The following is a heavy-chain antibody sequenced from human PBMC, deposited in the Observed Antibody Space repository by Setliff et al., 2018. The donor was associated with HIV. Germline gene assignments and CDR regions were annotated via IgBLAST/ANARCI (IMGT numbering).Heavy chain of an antibody. CDR2: SHSDGNT. J-gene: IGHJ6*03. D-gene: IGHD3-10*01. CDR3: ARGRDGELFTKEGNYYYIDV. V-gene: IGHV4-61*02. Sequence: SETLSLTCTVSGASISYGGHFWTWIRQPAGKGLEWVGRSHSDGNTNYNPSLKSRLTISVDTSKNQLSLKLTSVTAADTAMYYCARGRDGELFTKEGNYYYIDVWGKGTTVTVSS. CDR1: GASISYGGHF.